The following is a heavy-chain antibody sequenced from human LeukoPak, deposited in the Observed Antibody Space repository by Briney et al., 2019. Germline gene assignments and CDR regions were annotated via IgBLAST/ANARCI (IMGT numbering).Heavy chain of an antibody. CDR1: GFTFSDYY. CDR2: ISSSGSTI. Sequence: GGSLRLSCAASGFTFSDYYMSWIRQAPGKGLEWVSYISSSGSTIYYADSVKGRFTISRDNAKNSLYLQMNSLRAEDTAVYYCARNGPSAERTHGTTVLRYFDWSKAPLDYWGQGTLVTVSS. J-gene: IGHJ4*02. CDR3: ARNGPSAERTHGTTVLRYFDWSKAPLDY. V-gene: IGHV3-11*01. D-gene: IGHD3-9*01.